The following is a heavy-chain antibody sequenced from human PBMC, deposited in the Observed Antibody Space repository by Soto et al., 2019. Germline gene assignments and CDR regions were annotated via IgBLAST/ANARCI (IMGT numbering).Heavy chain of an antibody. CDR2: IKEDGSEK. Sequence: EVQLVASGGGLVQPGGSLRLSCAASGFTFSAYWMSWVRQAPGKGLQWVANIKEDGSEKYYVDSVKGRFTISRDNAKNALYLLMNSLRVEDTAVYYCARDPTKVNLGWFDPWGQGNLVTVSS. D-gene: IGHD4-17*01. V-gene: IGHV3-7*04. CDR3: ARDPTKVNLGWFDP. CDR1: GFTFSAYW. J-gene: IGHJ5*02.